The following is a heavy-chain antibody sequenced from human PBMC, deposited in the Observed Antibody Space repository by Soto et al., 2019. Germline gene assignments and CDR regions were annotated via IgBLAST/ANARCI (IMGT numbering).Heavy chain of an antibody. J-gene: IGHJ4*02. Sequence: QVHLQESGPGQVKPSETLSLTCTVSGGSVNSDSYYWSWFRQPPGRGLEWIGYIYYTGRTNYNPSLKSRVTISIDTSRNQFSLKLSSVTAADTAVYYCAREFSNSPEAFDSWGQGSLVTVSS. CDR3: AREFSNSPEAFDS. V-gene: IGHV4-61*01. CDR1: GGSVNSDSYY. CDR2: IYYTGRT. D-gene: IGHD6-6*01.